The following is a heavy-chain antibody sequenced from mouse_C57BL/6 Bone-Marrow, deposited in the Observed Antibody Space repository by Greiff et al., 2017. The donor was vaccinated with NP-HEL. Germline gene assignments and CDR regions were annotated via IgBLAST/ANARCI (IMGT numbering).Heavy chain of an antibody. V-gene: IGHV3-5*01. CDR2: IYYSGTI. Sequence: EVKLVESGPGLVKPSQTVFLTCTVTGISITTGNYRWSWIRQFPGNKLEWIGYIYYSGTITYNPSLTSRNTITRDTPKNQFFLEMNSLTAEDTATYYCARDGDYDYDGGDYYAMDYWGQGTSVTVSS. CDR3: ARDGDYDYDGGDYYAMDY. CDR1: GISITTGNYR. D-gene: IGHD2-4*01. J-gene: IGHJ4*01.